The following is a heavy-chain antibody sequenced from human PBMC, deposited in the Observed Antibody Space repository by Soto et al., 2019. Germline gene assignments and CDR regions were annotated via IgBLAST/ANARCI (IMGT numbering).Heavy chain of an antibody. CDR1: GFTFSTYG. Sequence: QVQLVESGGGVVQPGRSLRLSCAASGFTFSTYGMHWVRQAPGKGLEWVAVIYYDGSIKYYADSVKGRFTISRDNSKNTRYLQMNSLRAEDRAMYYCARGPPYTSTWHWYVDLWGRGTLVTVSS. CDR3: ARGPPYTSTWHWYVDL. J-gene: IGHJ2*01. D-gene: IGHD6-13*01. CDR2: IYYDGSIK. V-gene: IGHV3-33*01.